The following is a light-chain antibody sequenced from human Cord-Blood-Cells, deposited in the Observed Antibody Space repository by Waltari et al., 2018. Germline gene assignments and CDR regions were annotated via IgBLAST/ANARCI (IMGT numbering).Light chain of an antibody. CDR3: NSRDSSGNHLAV. Sequence: SSELTQDPAVSVALGQTVRITCQGDSLRSYYASWYQQKPGQAPVLFIYGKNNRPSGIPDRFSGSSSGNTASLTIPGAQAEDEADYYCNSRDSSGNHLAVFGGGTKLTVL. CDR2: GKN. CDR1: SLRSYY. J-gene: IGLJ2*01. V-gene: IGLV3-19*01.